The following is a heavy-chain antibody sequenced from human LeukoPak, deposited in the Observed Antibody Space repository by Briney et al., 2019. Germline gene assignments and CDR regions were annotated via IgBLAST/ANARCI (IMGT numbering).Heavy chain of an antibody. CDR3: AKQYTFFDS. Sequence: GGSLRLSCAASGFTLRSYGMSWVRQAPGKGLEWVSGISSSGGGTYYADFVKGRFTISRDNSKNTLYPQMNSLRAEDTAVYYCAKQYTFFDSWGQGTLVTVSS. V-gene: IGHV3-23*01. D-gene: IGHD5-18*01. CDR2: ISSSGGGT. CDR1: GFTLRSYG. J-gene: IGHJ4*02.